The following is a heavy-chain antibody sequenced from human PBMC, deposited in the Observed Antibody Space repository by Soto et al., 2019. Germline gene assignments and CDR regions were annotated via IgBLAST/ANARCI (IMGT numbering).Heavy chain of an antibody. CDR1: GFSLSNARLG. D-gene: IGHD3-3*01. V-gene: IGHV2-26*01. CDR3: ARIIKYYDFWSGYL. CDR2: IFSNDEK. Sequence: QVTLKESGPVLVKPTETLTLTCTVSGFSLSNARLGVSWIRQPPGKALEWLAHIFSNDEKSYSTSLKSRLTISKDTSKSDVVLTMTTMDPVDTATYYCARIIKYYDFWSGYLWGQGTLVTVSS. J-gene: IGHJ4*02.